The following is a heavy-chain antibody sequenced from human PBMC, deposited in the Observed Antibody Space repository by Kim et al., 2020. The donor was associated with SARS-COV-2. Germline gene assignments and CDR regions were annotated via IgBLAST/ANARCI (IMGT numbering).Heavy chain of an antibody. CDR3: ARGTVGKEVTIFGVVIIRRWFDP. CDR2: MNPNSGNT. V-gene: IGHV1-8*01. J-gene: IGHJ5*02. Sequence: ASVKVSCKASGYTFTSYDINWVRQATGQGLEWMGWMNPNSGNTGYAQKFQGRVTMTRNTSISTAYMELSSLRSEDTAVYYCARGTVGKEVTIFGVVIIRRWFDPWGQGTLVTGSS. CDR1: GYTFTSYD. D-gene: IGHD3-3*01.